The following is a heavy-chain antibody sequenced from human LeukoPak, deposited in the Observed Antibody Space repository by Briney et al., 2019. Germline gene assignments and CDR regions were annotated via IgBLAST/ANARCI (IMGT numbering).Heavy chain of an antibody. V-gene: IGHV1-18*01. D-gene: IGHD2-2*01. CDR2: ISAYNGNT. CDR3: AWGAVYQLLASYYYYGMDV. CDR1: GYTFTSYG. J-gene: IGHJ6*04. Sequence: GASVKVSCKASGYTFTSYGISWVRQAPGQGLEWMGWISAYNGNTNYAQKLQGRVTMTTDTSTSTAYMELRSLRSDDTAVYYCAWGAVYQLLASYYYYGMDVGAKGPTVPVS.